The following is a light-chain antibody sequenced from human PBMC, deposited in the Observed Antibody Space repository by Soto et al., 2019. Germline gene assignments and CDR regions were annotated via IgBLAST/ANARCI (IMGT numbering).Light chain of an antibody. CDR2: GAS. V-gene: IGKV3D-7*01. Sequence: PGDRVTLSCRASQSVSSSYLTWYQQKPGQAPRLLIYGASTSATGIPVRFSGSGSGTDFTLTISSLQPEDFAVYYCQQDYNSWTFGQGTKVEIK. J-gene: IGKJ1*01. CDR1: QSVSSSY. CDR3: QQDYNSWT.